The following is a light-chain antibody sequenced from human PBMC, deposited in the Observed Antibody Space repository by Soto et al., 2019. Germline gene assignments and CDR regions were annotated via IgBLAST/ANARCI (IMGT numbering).Light chain of an antibody. J-gene: IGKJ5*01. Sequence: DIQMTQSPSSLSASVGDRVTITCRASESISRHLNWYQQKPGKAPKLLIYAASSLQNGVPSRFNGSGSGTDFTLTISNLQPEDFATYYCQQSYSTLSITFGQGTRLEIK. CDR3: QQSYSTLSIT. V-gene: IGKV1-39*01. CDR2: AAS. CDR1: ESISRH.